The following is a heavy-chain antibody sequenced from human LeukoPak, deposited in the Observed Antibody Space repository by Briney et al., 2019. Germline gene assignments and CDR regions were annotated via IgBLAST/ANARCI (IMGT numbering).Heavy chain of an antibody. J-gene: IGHJ4*02. Sequence: PGGSLRLSCAASGFTFDEYAMHWVRQAPGKSLEWVSLISGDGGSTYYADSVKGRFTISRDNSKNSLYLQMNSLRTEDTALYYCAKDISYYDSSGYWDYWGQGTLVTVSS. D-gene: IGHD3-22*01. V-gene: IGHV3-43*02. CDR2: ISGDGGST. CDR1: GFTFDEYA. CDR3: AKDISYYDSSGYWDY.